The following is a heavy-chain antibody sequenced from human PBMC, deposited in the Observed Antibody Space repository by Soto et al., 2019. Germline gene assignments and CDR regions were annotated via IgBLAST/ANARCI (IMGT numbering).Heavy chain of an antibody. J-gene: IGHJ6*02. Sequence: PGGSLRLSGTASGSTLGDHGMSWVRQAPGKGLEWGGFPRRKGYGGTTEYAASVKGRFIISREDSKSIGYLQENSLKTEDTAVYYCTRVSGHSCGYSCGRDVWGQGTTVTVSS. D-gene: IGHD5-18*01. CDR1: GSTLGDHG. CDR2: PRRKGYGGTT. CDR3: TRVSGHSCGYSCGRDV. V-gene: IGHV3-49*04.